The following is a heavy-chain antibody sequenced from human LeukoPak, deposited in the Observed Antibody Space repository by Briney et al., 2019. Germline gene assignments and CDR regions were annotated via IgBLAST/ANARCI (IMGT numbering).Heavy chain of an antibody. CDR3: ARGRVRGSGSYWAYYSHYVAV. CDR1: GGSFSGYY. J-gene: IGHJ6*03. D-gene: IGHD3-10*01. Sequence: SETLSLTCAVDGGSFSGYYWSWMRQPPGRGREGMGGINHSGSTSYNPSLKSRVTISVDTSQNQFSLKLSLVTAEDPAVYYCARGRVRGSGSYWAYYSHYVAVWGKGPTVPVSS. V-gene: IGHV4-34*01. CDR2: INHSGST.